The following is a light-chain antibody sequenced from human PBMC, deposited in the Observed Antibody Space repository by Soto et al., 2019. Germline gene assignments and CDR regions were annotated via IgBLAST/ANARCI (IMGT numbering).Light chain of an antibody. CDR1: SSDVGGYNF. V-gene: IGLV2-11*01. J-gene: IGLJ2*01. CDR3: CSYAGSYTLA. Sequence: QSALTQPRSVSGSPGQSVTISCTGTSSDVGGYNFVSWYQQHPGKAPKLMIYDVTKRPSGVPDRFSGSKSGNTASLTISGLRAEDEADYYCCSYAGSYTLAFAGGTKLTVL. CDR2: DVT.